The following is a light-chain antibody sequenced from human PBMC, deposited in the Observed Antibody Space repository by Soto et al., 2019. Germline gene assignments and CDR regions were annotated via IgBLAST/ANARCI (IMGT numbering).Light chain of an antibody. J-gene: IGLJ2*01. V-gene: IGLV2-14*01. CDR1: SSDVGGYNY. CDR3: CSYTTTSTYV. Sequence: QSALTQPASVSGSPGQSITISCTGTSSDVGGYNYVSWYQQHPGKVPKLLIYAVFRPPSSISHRFSGSKSGNTASLPISGIQAEDEGDYYCCSYTTTSTYVFGGGTKVTVL. CDR2: AVF.